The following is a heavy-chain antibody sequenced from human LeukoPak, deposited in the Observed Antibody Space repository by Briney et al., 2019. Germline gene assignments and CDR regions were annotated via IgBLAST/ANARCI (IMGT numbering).Heavy chain of an antibody. CDR2: INHSGST. D-gene: IGHD3-22*01. J-gene: IGHJ4*02. V-gene: IGHV4-34*01. CDR3: ARLDITMIVVGIDY. Sequence: SETLSLTCAVYGGSFSGYYWSWIRQPPGKGLEWIGEINHSGSTNYNPSLKSRVTISVDTSKNQFSLKLSSVTAADTAVYYCARLDITMIVVGIDYWGQGTLVTVSS. CDR1: GGSFSGYY.